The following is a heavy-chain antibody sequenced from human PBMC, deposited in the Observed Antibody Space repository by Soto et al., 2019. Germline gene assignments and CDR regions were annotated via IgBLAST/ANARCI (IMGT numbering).Heavy chain of an antibody. CDR2: IDWDDDK. CDR1: GFSLSTSGMC. D-gene: IGHD3-3*01. CDR3: ARIKARKKYYDFWSGYYSQFDY. J-gene: IGHJ4*02. Sequence: SGPTLVNPTQTLTLTCTFSGFSLSTSGMCVSWIRQPPGKALEWLARIDWDDDKYYSTSLKTRLTISKDTSKNQVVLTMTNMDPVDTATYYCARIKARKKYYDFWSGYYSQFDYWGQGTLVTVSS. V-gene: IGHV2-70*11.